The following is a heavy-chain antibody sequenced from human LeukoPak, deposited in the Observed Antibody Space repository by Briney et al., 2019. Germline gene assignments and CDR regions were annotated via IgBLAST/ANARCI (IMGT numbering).Heavy chain of an antibody. V-gene: IGHV4-31*01. Sequence: SETLSLTCTLSGGSIRTGGYTRGWVRQHPGKSLEWIGYIYYSGSTYYNPSLKSLVTISVDTSKNQFSLKLSSVTAADTAVYYCASRSGDFDYWGQGTLVTVSS. CDR1: GGSIRTGGYT. D-gene: IGHD3-10*01. CDR3: ASRSGDFDY. CDR2: IYYSGST. J-gene: IGHJ4*02.